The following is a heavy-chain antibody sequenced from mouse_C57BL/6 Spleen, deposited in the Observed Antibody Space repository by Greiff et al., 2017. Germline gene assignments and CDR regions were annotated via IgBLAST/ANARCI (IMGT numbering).Heavy chain of an antibody. CDR2: IDPEDGET. CDR3: EGSLYYFDY. V-gene: IGHV14-2*01. CDR1: GFNIKDYY. D-gene: IGHD6-1*01. Sequence: EVQLQQSGAELVKPGASVKLSCTASGFNIKDYYMHWVKQRTEQGLEWIGRIDPEDGETKYAPKFKGKATITAATSSNTAYLPLSSLTSEDAAVYYCEGSLYYFDYWGQGTTLTVSS. J-gene: IGHJ2*01.